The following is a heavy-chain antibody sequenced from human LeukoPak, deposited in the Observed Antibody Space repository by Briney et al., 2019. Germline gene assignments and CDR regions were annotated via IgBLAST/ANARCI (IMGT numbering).Heavy chain of an antibody. Sequence: SETLSLTCTVSGVSLSSRSHYWGWIRQPPGQGLEWIGSLSNSGNTYYNPSLKSRVTISVDTSKNEFSLKLSSVTAADTAVYYCAREQVAASDYYYYGMDVWGQGTTVTVSS. J-gene: IGHJ6*02. CDR3: AREQVAASDYYYYGMDV. CDR2: LSNSGNT. CDR1: GVSLSSRSHY. V-gene: IGHV4-39*02. D-gene: IGHD2-15*01.